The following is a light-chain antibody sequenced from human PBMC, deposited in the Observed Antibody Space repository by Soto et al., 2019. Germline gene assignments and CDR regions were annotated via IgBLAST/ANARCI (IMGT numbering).Light chain of an antibody. CDR2: SAS. CDR3: QQYDASPIT. Sequence: DIQMTQSPSSVSASVGDRVTITCRASQDISSRLVWSQQKPGKAPTLLISSASNLQSGVPSRFSGSGSGTEFTLTISSLQPEDFATYYCQQYDASPITFGQGTKLEIK. V-gene: IGKV1-12*01. CDR1: QDISSR. J-gene: IGKJ2*01.